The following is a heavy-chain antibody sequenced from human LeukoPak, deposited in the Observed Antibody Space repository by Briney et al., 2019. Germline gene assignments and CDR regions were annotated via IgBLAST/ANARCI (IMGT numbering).Heavy chain of an antibody. CDR2: FDPEYGKT. J-gene: IGHJ4*02. CDR1: GYTLTELS. Sequence: ASVKVSCKVSGYTLTELSMHWVRQAPGKGLEWMGGFDPEYGKTIYAQKFQGRVTMTEDTSTDTASMELSSLRSEDTAVYYCATDLFKYYGDSTQPSGDWGQGALVTVSS. D-gene: IGHD3-22*01. CDR3: ATDLFKYYGDSTQPSGD. V-gene: IGHV1-24*01.